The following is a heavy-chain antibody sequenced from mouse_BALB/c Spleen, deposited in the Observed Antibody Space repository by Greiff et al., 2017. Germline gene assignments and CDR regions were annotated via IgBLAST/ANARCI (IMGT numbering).Heavy chain of an antibody. CDR1: GYNFTSYW. CDR2: IYPGSGST. V-gene: IGHV1-55*01. CDR3: AREYDAMDY. J-gene: IGHJ4*01. D-gene: IGHD2-10*02. Sequence: VQLQQPGAELVKPGTSVKLSCKASGYNFTSYWINWVKLRPGQGLEWIGDIYPGSGSTNYNEKFKSKATLTVDTSSSTAYMQLSSLASEDSALYYCAREYDAMDYWGQGTSVTVSS.